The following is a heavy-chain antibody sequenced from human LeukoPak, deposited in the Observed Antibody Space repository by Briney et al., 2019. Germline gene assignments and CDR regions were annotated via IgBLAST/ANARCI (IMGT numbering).Heavy chain of an antibody. V-gene: IGHV4-39*07. CDR3: ARDRGYSYGYNYYYMDV. CDR1: GGSISSSSYY. D-gene: IGHD5-18*01. CDR2: IYYSGST. Sequence: SETLFLTCTVSGGSISSSSYYWGWIRQPPVKGLEWIGSIYYSGSTYYNPSLKSRVTISVDTSKNQFSLKLSSVTAADTAVYYCARDRGYSYGYNYYYMDVWGKGTTVTVSS. J-gene: IGHJ6*03.